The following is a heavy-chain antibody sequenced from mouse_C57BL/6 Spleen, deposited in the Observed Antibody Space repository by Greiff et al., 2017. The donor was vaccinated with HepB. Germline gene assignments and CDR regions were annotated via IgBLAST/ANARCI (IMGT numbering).Heavy chain of an antibody. J-gene: IGHJ3*01. CDR1: GYTFTDYY. CDR2: INPYNGGT. Sequence: EVQLQQSGPVLVKPGASVKMSCKASGYTFTDYYMNWVKQSHGKSLEWIGVINPYNGGTSYNQKFKGKATLTVDKSSSTAYMELNSLTSEDSAVYYCARWSGSWFAYWGQGTLVTVSA. CDR3: ARWSGSWFAY. V-gene: IGHV1-19*01. D-gene: IGHD1-3*01.